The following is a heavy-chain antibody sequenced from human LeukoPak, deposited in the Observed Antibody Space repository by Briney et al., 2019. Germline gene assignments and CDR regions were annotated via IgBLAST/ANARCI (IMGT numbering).Heavy chain of an antibody. J-gene: IGHJ6*03. CDR3: ARIYYYYYYMDV. CDR1: SYTFTSYG. CDR2: ISAYNGNT. V-gene: IGHV1-18*01. Sequence: ASVKVSCKASSYTFTSYGISWVRQAPGQGLEWMGWISAYNGNTNYAQELQGRVTMTTDTSTSTAYMELRSLRSDDTAVYYCARIYYYYYYMDVWGKGTTVTVSS.